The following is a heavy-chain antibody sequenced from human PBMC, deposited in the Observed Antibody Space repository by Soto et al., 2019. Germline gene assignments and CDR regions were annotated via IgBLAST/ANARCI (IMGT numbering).Heavy chain of an antibody. V-gene: IGHV3-23*01. D-gene: IGHD6-6*01. J-gene: IGHJ4*01. CDR3: AKGRIAARPYYFDY. CDR2: ISGSGDST. Sequence: GASLRLSCAASGFTFGNYAMNWVRQAPGKGLEWVSGISGSGDSTYYADSVKGRFTISRDNSNNTLSLQMNSLSAEDTAVYYCAKGRIAARPYYFDYWGQGTLVTVSS. CDR1: GFTFGNYA.